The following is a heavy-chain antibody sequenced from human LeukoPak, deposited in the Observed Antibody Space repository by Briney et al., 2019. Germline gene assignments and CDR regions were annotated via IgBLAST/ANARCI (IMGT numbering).Heavy chain of an antibody. D-gene: IGHD6-19*01. CDR2: ISSSGNTT. CDR1: GFTFSDYY. Sequence: PGGSLRLSCAASGFTFSDYYMSWIRQAPGKGLEWVSYISSSGNTTYYADSVKGRLTISRDNAKNSLYLQMNSLRAEDTAVYYCARAPTFSGWFDYWGQGTLVTVSS. V-gene: IGHV3-11*04. J-gene: IGHJ4*02. CDR3: ARAPTFSGWFDY.